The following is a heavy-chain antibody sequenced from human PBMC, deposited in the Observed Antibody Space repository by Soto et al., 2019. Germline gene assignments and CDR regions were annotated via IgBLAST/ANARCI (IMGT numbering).Heavy chain of an antibody. Sequence: PGEPLRVSXRGSEYSFTSYWIGWVSQINGKGLEWMGIIYPGDSDTRYSPSFQGQVTISADKSISTAYLQWSSLKASDTAMYYCARRYYYDSRDAFDIWGQGTMVTVSS. CDR3: ARRYYYDSRDAFDI. V-gene: IGHV5-51*01. CDR2: IYPGDSDT. J-gene: IGHJ3*02. D-gene: IGHD3-22*01. CDR1: EYSFTSYW.